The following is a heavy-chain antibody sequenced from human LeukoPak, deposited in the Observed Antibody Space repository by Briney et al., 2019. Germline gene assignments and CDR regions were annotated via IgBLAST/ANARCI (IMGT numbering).Heavy chain of an antibody. V-gene: IGHV3-23*01. CDR2: ISGSGGST. Sequence: PGRSLRLSCAASGFTFSSYAMSWVRQAPGKGLEWVSAISGSGGSTYYADSVKGRFTISRDNSKNTLYLQMNSLRAEDTAVYYCANAKGVLFNWFDPWGQGTLVTVSS. J-gene: IGHJ5*02. CDR3: ANAKGVLFNWFDP. CDR1: GFTFSSYA. D-gene: IGHD3-16*01.